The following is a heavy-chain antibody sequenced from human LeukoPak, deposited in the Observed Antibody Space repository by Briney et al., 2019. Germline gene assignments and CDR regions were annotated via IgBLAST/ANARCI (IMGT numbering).Heavy chain of an antibody. CDR1: GYTFTSYG. J-gene: IGHJ3*02. CDR2: ISAYNGNT. CDR3: ARDSAYCGGDCPMGDAFDI. D-gene: IGHD2-21*02. Sequence: ASVKVSCKASGYTFTSYGISWVRQAPGQGLEWMGWISAYNGNTNYAQKLQGRVTMTTDTSTSTAYMELRSLRSDDTAVYYCARDSAYCGGDCPMGDAFDIWGQGTMVTVSS. V-gene: IGHV1-18*01.